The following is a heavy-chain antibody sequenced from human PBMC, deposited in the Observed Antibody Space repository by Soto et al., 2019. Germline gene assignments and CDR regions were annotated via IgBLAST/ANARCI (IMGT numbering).Heavy chain of an antibody. D-gene: IGHD2-2*01. CDR2: ISYDGSNK. CDR3: VKESMEQYQVLPFFEY. Sequence: PGGSLRLSCAASGFTXSNYGMHWVRQAPGKGLEWVAVISYDGSNKYYADSVKGRFTISRDNSKNTLYLQMNSLKAEDTAIYYCVKESMEQYQVLPFFEYWGQGTQVTVSS. V-gene: IGHV3-30*18. CDR1: GFTXSNYG. J-gene: IGHJ4*02.